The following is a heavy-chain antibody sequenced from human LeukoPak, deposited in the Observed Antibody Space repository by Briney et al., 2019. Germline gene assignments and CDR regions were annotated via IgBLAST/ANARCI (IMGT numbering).Heavy chain of an antibody. D-gene: IGHD3-10*01. J-gene: IGHJ4*02. V-gene: IGHV4-34*01. CDR1: GGSFSGYY. Sequence: KPSETLSLTCAVYGGSFSGYYWSWIRQPPGKGLEWIGEINHSGSTNYNPSLKSRVTISVDTSKNQFSLKLSSVTAADTAVYYCARGEEYYGSGSYYNRGFDYWGRGTLVTVSS. CDR2: INHSGST. CDR3: ARGEEYYGSGSYYNRGFDY.